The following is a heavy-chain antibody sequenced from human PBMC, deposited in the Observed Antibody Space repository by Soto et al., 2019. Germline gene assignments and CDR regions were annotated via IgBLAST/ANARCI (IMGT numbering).Heavy chain of an antibody. Sequence: QVQLVESGGGVVQPGRSLRLACAASGFTFNNYGMHWVRQAPGKGLEWVAVIWNDGNGYYYANSVKGRFTISRDNSKNTVYLQMSSLRSEDTSVYYCARRQISPPTRGAASARGGMDLWGQGTTVTVSS. CDR1: GFTFNNYG. V-gene: IGHV3-33*01. J-gene: IGHJ6*02. CDR3: ARRQISPPTRGAASARGGMDL. D-gene: IGHD6-13*01. CDR2: IWNDGNGY.